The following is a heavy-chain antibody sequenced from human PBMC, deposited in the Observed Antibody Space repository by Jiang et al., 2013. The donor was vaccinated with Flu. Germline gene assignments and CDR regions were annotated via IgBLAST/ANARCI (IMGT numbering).Heavy chain of an antibody. V-gene: IGHV5-10-1*01. D-gene: IGHD3-10*01. J-gene: IGHJ4*02. Sequence: RIDPSDSYTNYSPSFQGHVTISADKSISTAYLQWSSLKASDTAMYYCARRARGSYSYYFDYWGQGTLVTVSS. CDR2: IDPSDSYT. CDR3: ARRARGSYSYYFDY.